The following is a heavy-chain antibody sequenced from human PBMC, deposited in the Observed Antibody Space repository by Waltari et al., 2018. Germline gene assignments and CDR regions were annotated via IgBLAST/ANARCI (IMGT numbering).Heavy chain of an antibody. CDR1: GFTVSSNY. V-gene: IGHV3-53*01. CDR2: IYSGGST. J-gene: IGHJ3*02. D-gene: IGHD4-17*01. CDR3: ARVPGHGDEPHDAFDI. Sequence: EVQLVESGGGLIQPGGSLRLSCAASGFTVSSNYMSWVRQAPGKGLEWVSVIYSGGSTYYADSVKGRFTISRDNSKNTLYLQMNSLRAEDTAVYYCARVPGHGDEPHDAFDIWGQGTMVTVSS.